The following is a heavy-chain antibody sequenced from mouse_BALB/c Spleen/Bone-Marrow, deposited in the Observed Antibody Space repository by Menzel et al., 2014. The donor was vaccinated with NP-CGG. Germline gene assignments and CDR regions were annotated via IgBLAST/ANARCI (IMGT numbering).Heavy chain of an antibody. CDR2: IYPGNVNI. Sequence: VQLQESGPEVVNPGASVRISCKASGYNFTRYYVHWVRPRPGQGLEWIGSIYPGNVNIKYNEKFKGKATLTADKSSSTASMQLSSLTSEDSAVYFCARGITLVPYFDYWGQGTTLTVPS. D-gene: IGHD2-4*01. CDR1: GYNFTRYY. CDR3: ARGITLVPYFDY. V-gene: IGHV1S56*01. J-gene: IGHJ2*01.